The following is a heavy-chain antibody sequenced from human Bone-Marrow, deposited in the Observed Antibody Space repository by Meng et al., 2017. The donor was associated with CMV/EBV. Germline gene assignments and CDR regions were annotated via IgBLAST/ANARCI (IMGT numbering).Heavy chain of an antibody. J-gene: IGHJ6*02. Sequence: ASVKVSCKASGYTFTGYYMHWVRQAPEQGLEWMGWINPNSGGTNYAQKFQGRVTMTRDTSISTAYMELSRLRSDDTAVYYCASGQQLDGWGEGYYYYYGMDVWGQGTTVTVSS. CDR3: ASGQQLDGWGEGYYYYYGMDV. CDR1: GYTFTGYY. CDR2: INPNSGGT. V-gene: IGHV1-2*02. D-gene: IGHD6-13*01.